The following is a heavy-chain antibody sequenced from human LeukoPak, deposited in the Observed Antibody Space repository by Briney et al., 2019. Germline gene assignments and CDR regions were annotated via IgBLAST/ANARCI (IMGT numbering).Heavy chain of an antibody. V-gene: IGHV1-2*02. CDR1: GYTFTGYY. CDR3: ARDSSGYYYSGRMDL. Sequence: ASVKVSCKASGYTFTGYYMHWVRQAPGQGLEWMGWINPNSGGTNYAQKFQGRVTMTRDTSISTAYMELSGLRSDDTAVYYCARDSSGYYYSGRMDLWGRGTLVTVSS. CDR2: INPNSGGT. J-gene: IGHJ2*01. D-gene: IGHD3-22*01.